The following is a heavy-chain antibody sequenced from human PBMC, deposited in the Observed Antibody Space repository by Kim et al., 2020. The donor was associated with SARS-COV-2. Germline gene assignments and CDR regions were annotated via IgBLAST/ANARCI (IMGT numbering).Heavy chain of an antibody. CDR3: ARGSGIAVAGRLDY. Sequence: AQKFQGRVTITADESTSTAYMELSSLRSEDTAVYYCARGSGIAVAGRLDYWGQGTLVTVSS. D-gene: IGHD6-19*01. J-gene: IGHJ4*02. V-gene: IGHV1-69*01.